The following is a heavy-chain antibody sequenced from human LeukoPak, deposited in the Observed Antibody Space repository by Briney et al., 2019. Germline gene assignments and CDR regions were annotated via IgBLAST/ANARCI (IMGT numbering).Heavy chain of an antibody. J-gene: IGHJ5*01. CDR1: GFTFSSYT. Sequence: PGGSLRLSCAVSGFTFSSYTINWVRQAPGKGLEWVASIGTGPTSIFYADSVKGRFTISRDNSKNTLYLQMSSLRPEDTAVYYCAKNRIPTAITPDSWGQGTLVTVSS. CDR2: IGTGPTSI. CDR3: AKNRIPTAITPDS. D-gene: IGHD2-2*02. V-gene: IGHV3-21*01.